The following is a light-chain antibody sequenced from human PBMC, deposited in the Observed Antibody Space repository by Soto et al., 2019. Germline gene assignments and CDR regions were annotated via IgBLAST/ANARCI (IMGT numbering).Light chain of an antibody. Sequence: SYELTQPPSVSVAPGKTARITCGGNNIGSKSVHWYQQKPGQAPVLVIYYDSDRPSGIPERFSGSNSGNTATLTISRVEAGDEADYYCQVWDSSSDLRAVFGGGTQLTVL. CDR3: QVWDSSSDLRAV. CDR1: NIGSKS. CDR2: YDS. V-gene: IGLV3-21*04. J-gene: IGLJ7*01.